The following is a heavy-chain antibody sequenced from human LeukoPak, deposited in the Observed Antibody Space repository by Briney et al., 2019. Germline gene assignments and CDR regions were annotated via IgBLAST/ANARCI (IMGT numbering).Heavy chain of an antibody. CDR1: GFTFSSYW. CDR3: ARTDVDTAMDHYYYYGMDV. D-gene: IGHD5-18*01. Sequence: GGSLRPSCAASGFTFSSYWMSWVRQAPGKGLEWVANIKQDGSEKYYVDSVEGRFTISRDNAKNSLYLQMNSLRAEDTAGYYCARTDVDTAMDHYYYYGMDVWGQGTTVTVSS. V-gene: IGHV3-7*01. CDR2: IKQDGSEK. J-gene: IGHJ6*02.